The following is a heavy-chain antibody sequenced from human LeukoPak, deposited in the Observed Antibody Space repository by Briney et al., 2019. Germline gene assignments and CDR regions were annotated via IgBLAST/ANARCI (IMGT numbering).Heavy chain of an antibody. D-gene: IGHD4-23*01. Sequence: GGSLRLSCAASEFTFSSYSMSWVRQAPGKGLEWVSYISSTASSIYYADSVKGRFTISRDNAKNSLYLQMNSLRAEDTAVYCCARDVTYHGGGWFDPWGQGTLVTVSS. V-gene: IGHV3-48*04. CDR3: ARDVTYHGGGWFDP. J-gene: IGHJ5*02. CDR2: ISSTASSI. CDR1: EFTFSSYS.